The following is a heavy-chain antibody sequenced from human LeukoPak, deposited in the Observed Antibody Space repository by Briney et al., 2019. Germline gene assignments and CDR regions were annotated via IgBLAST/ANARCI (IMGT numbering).Heavy chain of an antibody. D-gene: IGHD3-3*01. J-gene: IGHJ6*03. CDR3: AREGRFLEWFEADYYYYYMDV. Sequence: PSETLSLTCTGSGGSISSYYWSWLRQPAGKGLEWIGRIYTSGSTNYNPPLKSRVTMSVDTSKNQFSLKLSSVTAADTAVYYCAREGRFLEWFEADYYYYYMDVWGKGTTVTVSS. CDR1: GGSISSYY. V-gene: IGHV4-4*07. CDR2: IYTSGST.